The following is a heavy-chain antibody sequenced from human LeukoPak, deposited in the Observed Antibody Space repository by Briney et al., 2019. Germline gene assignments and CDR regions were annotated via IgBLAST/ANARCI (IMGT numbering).Heavy chain of an antibody. Sequence: GESLKISCKASGYTFSNYWIAWVRQMPGKGLEWMGIIYPGDSDTRYSPPFQGQVTISADKSIGTAYLQWSSLEASDTAIYYCARDQGGNSIDYWGQGTLVTVSS. J-gene: IGHJ4*02. D-gene: IGHD4-23*01. CDR3: ARDQGGNSIDY. V-gene: IGHV5-51*01. CDR1: GYTFSNYW. CDR2: IYPGDSDT.